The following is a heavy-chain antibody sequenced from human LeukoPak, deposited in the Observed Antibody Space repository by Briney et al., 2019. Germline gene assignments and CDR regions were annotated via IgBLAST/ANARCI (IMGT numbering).Heavy chain of an antibody. CDR2: IYYSGST. J-gene: IGHJ3*02. CDR1: GGSISSGGYY. V-gene: IGHV4-31*03. Sequence: SQTLSLTCTVSGGSISSGGYYWSWIRQHPGKGLEWIGYIYYSGSTYYNPSLKSRVTISVDTSKNQFSLKLSSVTAADTAVYYCARDPAYDFWSGYYGDAFDIWGQGTMVTVSS. D-gene: IGHD3-3*01. CDR3: ARDPAYDFWSGYYGDAFDI.